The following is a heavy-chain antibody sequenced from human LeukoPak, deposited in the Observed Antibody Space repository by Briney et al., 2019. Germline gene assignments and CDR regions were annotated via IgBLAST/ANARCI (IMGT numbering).Heavy chain of an antibody. CDR1: GYTFTNYA. J-gene: IGHJ5*02. V-gene: IGHV7-4-1*02. CDR2: INTNTGKP. CDR3: ARGTTGSGRKFDP. D-gene: IGHD1-1*01. Sequence: ASVKVSCKASGYTFTNYAMNWVRQAPGQGLEWMRWINTNTGKPTYAQGFTGRFVFSLDTSVSTAYLQISSLKADDTAVYYCARGTTGSGRKFDPWGQGTLVTVSS.